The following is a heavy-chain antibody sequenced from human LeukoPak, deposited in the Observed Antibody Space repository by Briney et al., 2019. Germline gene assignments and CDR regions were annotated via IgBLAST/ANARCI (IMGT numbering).Heavy chain of an antibody. Sequence: GGSLRLSCAASGFTFSSYAMSWVRQAPGKGLEWVSAISGSGGSTYYADSVKGRFTISRDNSKNTLYLQMNSLRAEDTAVYYCAYPQRIAARPGYFDYWGQGTLVTVSS. V-gene: IGHV3-23*01. CDR1: GFTFSSYA. J-gene: IGHJ4*02. CDR3: AYPQRIAARPGYFDY. D-gene: IGHD6-6*01. CDR2: ISGSGGST.